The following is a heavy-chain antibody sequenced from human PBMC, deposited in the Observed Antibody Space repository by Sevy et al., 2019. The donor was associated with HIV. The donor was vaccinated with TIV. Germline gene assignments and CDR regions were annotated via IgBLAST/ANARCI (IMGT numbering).Heavy chain of an antibody. V-gene: IGHV3-30-3*02. D-gene: IGHD1-26*01. J-gene: IGHJ3*02. Sequence: GGSLRLSCVTSGFTIRNHAMHWVRQAPGKGLEWVAVISSDGAIKYYADSVKGRFTFSRDNSKSTLYLQMNSLRPEDTAMYYCAKSYSGSYYIPYDAFDMWGQGTMVTVSS. CDR1: GFTIRNHA. CDR3: AKSYSGSYYIPYDAFDM. CDR2: ISSDGAIK.